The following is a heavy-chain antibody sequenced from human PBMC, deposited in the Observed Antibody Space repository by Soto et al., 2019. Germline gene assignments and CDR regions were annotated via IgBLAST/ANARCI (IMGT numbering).Heavy chain of an antibody. V-gene: IGHV5-10-1*01. Sequence: EVQLVQSGAEVKKPGESLRISCKGSGYSFTSYWISWVRQMPGKGLEWMGRIDPSDSYTNYSPSFQGHVTISADKSISTAYLQWSSLKASDTAMYYCARQDIVVVVDAKYGMDVWGQGTTVTVSS. CDR1: GYSFTSYW. D-gene: IGHD2-15*01. CDR2: IDPSDSYT. J-gene: IGHJ6*02. CDR3: ARQDIVVVVDAKYGMDV.